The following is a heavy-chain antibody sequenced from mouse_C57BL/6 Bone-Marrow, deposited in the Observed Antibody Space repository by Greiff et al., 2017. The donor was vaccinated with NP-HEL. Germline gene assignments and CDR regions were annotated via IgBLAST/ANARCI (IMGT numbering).Heavy chain of an antibody. CDR1: GYAFTNYL. CDR3: ARGGYY. J-gene: IGHJ2*01. V-gene: IGHV1-54*01. CDR2: INPGSGGT. Sequence: VQLQQSGAELVRPGTSVKVSCKASGYAFTNYLIEWVKQRPGQGLEWIGVINPGSGGTNYNEKFKGKATLTADKSSSTAYMQLSSLTSEDSAVYFCARGGYYWGQGTTLTVSS.